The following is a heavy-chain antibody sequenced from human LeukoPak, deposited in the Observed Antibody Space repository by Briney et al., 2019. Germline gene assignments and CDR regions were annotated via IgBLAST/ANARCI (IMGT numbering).Heavy chain of an antibody. CDR1: GFTFSSFD. D-gene: IGHD1-1*01. J-gene: IGHJ6*03. V-gene: IGHV3-13*01. CDR3: ARGPPRGKYYYMDV. CDR2: IGTASNT. Sequence: GGTLRLSCAASGFTFSSFDMHWVRQPPGQGLEWVSTIGTASNTYYPGSVEGRFTLSRDNAKNSLYLQMNSLTAGDTAVYYCARGPPRGKYYYMDVWGKGTTVTVSS.